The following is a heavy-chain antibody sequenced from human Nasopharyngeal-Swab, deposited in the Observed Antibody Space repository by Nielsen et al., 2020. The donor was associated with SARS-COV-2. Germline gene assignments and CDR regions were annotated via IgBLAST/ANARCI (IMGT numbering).Heavy chain of an antibody. CDR1: GFTFSSYE. Sequence: GGSLRLSCAASGFTFSSYEMNWVRQAPGKGLEWVSYISSSGSTIYYADSVKGRFTISRDNAKNSLYLQMNSLRAEDTAVYYCARLGSSDILTGYWGYGMDVWGQGTTVTVSS. J-gene: IGHJ6*02. CDR3: ARLGSSDILTGYWGYGMDV. D-gene: IGHD3-9*01. CDR2: ISSSGSTI. V-gene: IGHV3-48*03.